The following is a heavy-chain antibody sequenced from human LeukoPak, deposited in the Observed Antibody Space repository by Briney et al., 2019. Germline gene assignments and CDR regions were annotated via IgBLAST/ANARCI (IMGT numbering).Heavy chain of an antibody. J-gene: IGHJ3*02. CDR3: ARQYYDILTGYGRGYAFDI. V-gene: IGHV4-4*07. D-gene: IGHD3-9*01. CDR2: IYTSGST. Sequence: SETLSLTCAVSGGTISSYCRSWIRQPAGKGLEWIGRIYTSGSTNYNPSLKSRVTMSVDTSKNQFSLKLSSVTAADTAVYYCARQYYDILTGYGRGYAFDILVQGTMVTVSS. CDR1: GGTISSYC.